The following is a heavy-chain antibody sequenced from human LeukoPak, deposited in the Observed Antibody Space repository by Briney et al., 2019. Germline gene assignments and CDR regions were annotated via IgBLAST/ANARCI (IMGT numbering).Heavy chain of an antibody. CDR1: GGTFSSYA. J-gene: IGHJ4*02. D-gene: IGHD3-22*01. CDR2: IIPIFGTA. V-gene: IGHV1-69*13. CDR3: ARDLLYYDSSGPFDY. Sequence: SVKVSCKASGGTFSSYAISWVRQAPGQGLEWMGGIIPIFGTANYAQKFQGRVTITADESTSTAYMELSSLRSEDTAVYYCARDLLYYDSSGPFDYWGQGTLVTVS.